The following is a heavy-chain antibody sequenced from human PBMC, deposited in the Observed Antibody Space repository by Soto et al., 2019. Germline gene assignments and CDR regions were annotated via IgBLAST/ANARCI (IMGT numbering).Heavy chain of an antibody. V-gene: IGHV1-69*01. CDR3: AEGGSSGWYDYFDY. D-gene: IGHD6-19*01. Sequence: QVQLVQSGAALKKPGSSLKVSCKASGGTFSSYAISWLRQAPGQWREWMGGIIPIFGTANYAQKFQGRVTINADQSTSTAYMELSSVRSEDTAVYYCAEGGSSGWYDYFDYWGQGPLVTVSS. J-gene: IGHJ4*02. CDR2: IIPIFGTA. CDR1: GGTFSSYA.